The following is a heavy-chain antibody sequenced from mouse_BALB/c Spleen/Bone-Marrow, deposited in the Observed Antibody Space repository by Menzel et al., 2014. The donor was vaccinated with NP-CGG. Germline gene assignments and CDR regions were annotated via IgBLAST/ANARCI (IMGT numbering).Heavy chain of an antibody. CDR3: ARGNPFDF. CDR1: GYTFSNYW. V-gene: IGHV1-9*01. Sequence: VQLQQSGGELMKPGASVKIPCKATGYTFSNYWIQWVKQRPGHGPEWIGENLPGSDNTNYNEKFKGKATFTADTSSNTAYMQLSSLTSEDPAVYYCARGNPFDFWGQGTTLTVSS. CDR2: NLPGSDNT. J-gene: IGHJ2*01.